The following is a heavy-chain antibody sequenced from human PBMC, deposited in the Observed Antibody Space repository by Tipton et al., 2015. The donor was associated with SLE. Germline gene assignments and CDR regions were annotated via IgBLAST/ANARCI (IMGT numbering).Heavy chain of an antibody. Sequence: SGVTSSRHGFHWVRQAPGKGLEWVAVIWYDGSKKYYGDSAKGRFTISRDDPRKMVYLQMNSLRVEDTAVYYCASGTMLEGGYYFGFDVWGQGTTVTVSS. V-gene: IGHV3-33*01. CDR2: IWYDGSKK. D-gene: IGHD3-16*01. CDR3: ASGTMLEGGYYFGFDV. J-gene: IGHJ6*02. CDR1: GVTSSRHG.